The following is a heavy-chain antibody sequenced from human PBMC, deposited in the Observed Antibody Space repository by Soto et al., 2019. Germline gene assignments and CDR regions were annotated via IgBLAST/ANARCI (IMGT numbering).Heavy chain of an antibody. V-gene: IGHV3-53*01. J-gene: IGHJ6*02. CDR2: IYSGGST. D-gene: IGHD3-3*01. CDR1: GFTVSSNY. Sequence: EVQLVESGGGLIQPGGSLRLSCAASGFTVSSNYMSWVRQAPGKGLEWVSVIYSGGSTYYADSVKGRFTISRANSKNTLYLQMNSQRAEDTAVDYCARDRFVEWLLSGRAYYYYGMDVWGQGTTVTVSS. CDR3: ARDRFVEWLLSGRAYYYYGMDV.